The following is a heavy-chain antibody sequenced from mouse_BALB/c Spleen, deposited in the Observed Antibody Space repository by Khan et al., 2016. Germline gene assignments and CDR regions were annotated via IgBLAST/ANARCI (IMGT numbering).Heavy chain of an antibody. CDR2: INSDGGRT. CDR3: LLWDDWCAY. D-gene: IGHD4-1*01. J-gene: IGHJ3*01. CDR1: EYEFPSHD. V-gene: IGHV5-2*01. Sequence: EVELVESGGGLVQPGESLKLPCESNEYEFPSHDMSWVRKTPEKRLELVAAINSDGGRTYYPDTMERRFIISRDNTMKTLYLQMSRLRSEDTALYYCLLWDDWCAYWGQGTLVTVSA.